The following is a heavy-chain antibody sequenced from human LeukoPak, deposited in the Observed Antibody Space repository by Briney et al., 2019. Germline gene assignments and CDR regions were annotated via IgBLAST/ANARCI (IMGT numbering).Heavy chain of an antibody. D-gene: IGHD6-13*01. CDR3: ARAPRIAAAGSDY. CDR2: ISYDGSNK. V-gene: IGHV3-30*03. CDR1: GFTFSSYG. Sequence: GGSLRLSCAASGFTFSSYGMHWVRQAPGKGLEWVAVISYDGSNKYYADSVKGRFTISRDNSKNTLYLQMNSLRAEDTAVYYCARAPRIAAAGSDYWGQGTLVTVSP. J-gene: IGHJ4*02.